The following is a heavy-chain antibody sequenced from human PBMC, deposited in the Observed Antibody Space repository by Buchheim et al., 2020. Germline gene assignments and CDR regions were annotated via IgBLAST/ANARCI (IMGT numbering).Heavy chain of an antibody. CDR3: ARMPGLWFGELRGSHNWFDP. V-gene: IGHV4-31*03. Sequence: QVQLQESGPGLVKPSQTLSLTCTVSGGSISSGGYYWSWIRQHPGKGLEWIGYIYYSGSTYYNPSLKSRVTISVDTSKKQFFLKLSSVTAADTAVYYCARMPGLWFGELRGSHNWFDPWGQGTL. CDR2: IYYSGST. CDR1: GGSISSGGYY. D-gene: IGHD3-10*01. J-gene: IGHJ5*02.